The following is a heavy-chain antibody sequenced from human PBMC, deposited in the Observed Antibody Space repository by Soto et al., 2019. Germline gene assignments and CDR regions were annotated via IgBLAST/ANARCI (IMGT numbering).Heavy chain of an antibody. CDR3: ARGGYCSGGSCYSYYYYRDV. CDR2: IKQDGSEK. V-gene: IGHV3-7*01. CDR1: GFTFSSYW. Sequence: GGSLRLSCAASGFTFSSYWMSWVRQAPGKGLEWVANIKQDGSEKYYVDSVKGRFTISRDNAKNSLYLQMNSLRAEDTAVYYSARGGYCSGGSCYSYYYYRDVWGKGTTVTVSS. J-gene: IGHJ6*03. D-gene: IGHD2-15*01.